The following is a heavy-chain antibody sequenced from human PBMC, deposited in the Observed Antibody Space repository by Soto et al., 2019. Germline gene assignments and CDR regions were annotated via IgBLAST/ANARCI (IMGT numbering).Heavy chain of an antibody. CDR3: ARSRIVGATTGYYYYYYGMDV. CDR1: GGTFSSYA. CDR2: IIPIFGTA. Sequence: SVKVSCKASGGTFSSYAISWVRQAPGQGLEWMGGIIPIFGTANYAQKFQGRVTITADESTSTAYMELSSLRPEDTAVYYCARSRIVGATTGYYYYYYGMDVWGQGTTVTVSS. V-gene: IGHV1-69*13. D-gene: IGHD1-26*01. J-gene: IGHJ6*02.